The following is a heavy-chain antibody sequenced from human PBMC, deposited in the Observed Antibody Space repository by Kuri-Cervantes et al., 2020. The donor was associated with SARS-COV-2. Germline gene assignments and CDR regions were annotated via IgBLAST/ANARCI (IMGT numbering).Heavy chain of an antibody. CDR3: ASPIIVGATDY. D-gene: IGHD1-26*01. CDR1: GGSINIANYY. Sequence: SEILSLTCTVSGGSINIANYYWSWVRQPPGMGLEWIGHIYYSGNTYYNPSLKSRVSMSVDTSKNQFSLKLNAVTAADTAVYYCASPIIVGATDYWGQGILVTVSS. V-gene: IGHV4-30-4*08. J-gene: IGHJ4*02. CDR2: IYYSGNT.